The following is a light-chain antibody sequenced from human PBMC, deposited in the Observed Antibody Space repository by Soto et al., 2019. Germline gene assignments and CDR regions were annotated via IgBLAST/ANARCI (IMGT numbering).Light chain of an antibody. J-gene: IGKJ4*01. V-gene: IGKV1-5*03. Sequence: DIQMTQSPSTLSASVGYRVTITCRASQSINYWLAWYQQKPGKAPKLLIYKASSLESGVPSRFSGSGSGTEFTLTISSLQPDDFATYYCQQYNSYPLTFGGGTKVDIK. CDR2: KAS. CDR3: QQYNSYPLT. CDR1: QSINYW.